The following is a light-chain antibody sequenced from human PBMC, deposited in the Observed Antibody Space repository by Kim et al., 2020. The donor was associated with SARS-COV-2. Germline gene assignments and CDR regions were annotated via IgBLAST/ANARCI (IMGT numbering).Light chain of an antibody. CDR2: DAS. J-gene: IGKJ1*01. CDR3: QQYHDFPRT. CDR1: QDINNF. V-gene: IGKV1-33*01. Sequence: DIQMTQSPSSLSASVGDRVTITCQASQDINNFLNWYQQKPGKAPKLLIYDASTLETGVPSRFRGSGSGTDFTFTINSLQPDDIATYYCQQYHDFPRTFGQGTKVDIK.